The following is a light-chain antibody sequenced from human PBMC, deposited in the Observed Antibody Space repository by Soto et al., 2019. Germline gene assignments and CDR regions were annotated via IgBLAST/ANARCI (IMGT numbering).Light chain of an antibody. CDR2: GAS. V-gene: IGKV3-20*01. Sequence: EIVLTQSPGTLSLYPGERATLSCRASQSVSSSYLAWYQQKPGQAPRLLIYGASSRATGIPDSFSGSGSGTDFTLTISRLEPEDFAVYYCQQYGSSPALTFGGGTKVDIK. CDR3: QQYGSSPALT. J-gene: IGKJ4*01. CDR1: QSVSSSY.